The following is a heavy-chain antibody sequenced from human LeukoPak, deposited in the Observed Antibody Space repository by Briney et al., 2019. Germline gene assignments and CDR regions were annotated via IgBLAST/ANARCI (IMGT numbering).Heavy chain of an antibody. CDR1: GYTFTSYA. V-gene: IGHV1-3*03. CDR3: ARDGGKANPTGDY. Sequence: EASVKVSCKASGYTFTSYAMHWVRQAPGQRLEWMGWINAGNGNTKYSQEFQGRVTITRDTSASTAYMELSSLRSEDMAVYYCARDGGKANPTGDYWGQGTLVTVSS. CDR2: INAGNGNT. D-gene: IGHD2-15*01. J-gene: IGHJ4*02.